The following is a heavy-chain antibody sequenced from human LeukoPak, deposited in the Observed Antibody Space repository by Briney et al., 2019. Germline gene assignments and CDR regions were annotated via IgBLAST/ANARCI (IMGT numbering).Heavy chain of an antibody. V-gene: IGHV3-23*01. D-gene: IGHD3-10*01. Sequence: GGSLRLSCAASGFTFSSYGMHWVRQAPGKGLEWVSAISGSGGSTYYADSVKGRFTISRDNSKNTLYLQMNSLRAEDTAVYYCAKDNYYGSGSYHWGQGTLVTVSS. CDR3: AKDNYYGSGSYH. J-gene: IGHJ5*02. CDR1: GFTFSSYG. CDR2: ISGSGGST.